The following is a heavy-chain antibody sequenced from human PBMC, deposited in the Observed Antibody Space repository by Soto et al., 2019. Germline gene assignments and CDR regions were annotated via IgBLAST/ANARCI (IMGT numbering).Heavy chain of an antibody. J-gene: IGHJ4*02. CDR3: AKDRYGSGSYYNEFPPKYDY. CDR1: GFTFSSYS. CDR2: ISSSSSYI. Sequence: GGSLRLSCAASGFTFSSYSMNWVRQAPGKGLEWVSSISSSSSYIYYADSVKGRFTISRDNSKNTLYLQMNSLRAEGTAVYYCAKDRYGSGSYYNEFPPKYDYWGQGTLVTVSS. D-gene: IGHD3-10*01. V-gene: IGHV3-21*04.